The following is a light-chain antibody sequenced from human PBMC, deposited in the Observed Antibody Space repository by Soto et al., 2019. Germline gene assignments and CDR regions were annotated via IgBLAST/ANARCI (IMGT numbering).Light chain of an antibody. V-gene: IGKV3-20*01. Sequence: EIVLTQSPGTLSLSPGERATLSCRASQSVSSSYLAWYQQKPGQAPRLLIYGASSRATGIPDRFSGSGSGTDFTLTISRLEPEDFGVYYCQQYGGSPRTFGQVTKVEI. CDR2: GAS. CDR1: QSVSSSY. CDR3: QQYGGSPRT. J-gene: IGKJ1*01.